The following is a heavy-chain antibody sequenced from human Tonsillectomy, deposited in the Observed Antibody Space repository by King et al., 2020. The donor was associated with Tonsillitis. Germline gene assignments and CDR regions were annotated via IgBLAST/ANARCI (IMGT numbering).Heavy chain of an antibody. CDR3: ARGSYCSSTSCYRDAFDI. D-gene: IGHD2-2*02. V-gene: IGHV3-33*01. Sequence: VQLVESGGGVVQPGRSLRLSCAASGFTFSSYGMHWVRQAPGKGLEWVAVIWYDGSNKYYADSVKGRFTISRDNSKNTLYLQMNSLRAEETAGYYWARGSYCSSTSCYRDAFDIWGQGTMVTVSS. J-gene: IGHJ3*02. CDR2: IWYDGSNK. CDR1: GFTFSSYG.